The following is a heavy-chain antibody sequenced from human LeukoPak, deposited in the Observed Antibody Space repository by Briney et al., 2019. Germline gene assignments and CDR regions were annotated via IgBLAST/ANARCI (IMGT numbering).Heavy chain of an antibody. D-gene: IGHD5-12*01. J-gene: IGHJ4*02. V-gene: IGHV3-9*01. CDR1: GFTFSSYA. CDR2: ISWNRGSI. Sequence: PGGSLRLSCAASGFTFSSYAMSWVRQAPGKGLEWVSGISWNRGSIGYADSVKGRFTISRDNAKNSLYLQMNSLRAEDTALYYCAKDIRSYSGYDFDVSGAYFDYWGQGTLVTVSS. CDR3: AKDIRSYSGYDFDVSGAYFDY.